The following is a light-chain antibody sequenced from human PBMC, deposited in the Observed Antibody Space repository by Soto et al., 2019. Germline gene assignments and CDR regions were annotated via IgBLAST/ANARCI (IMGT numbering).Light chain of an antibody. Sequence: EIVMTQSPATLSVSPGERVTLSCRPSQTIHSHLAWYQQRPGQAPRPLIYAASTRATGIPARFSGNGFGTEFTLTISSLQSEDFAVYYCQRYSDWPLTFGGGTKVAIK. CDR2: AAS. V-gene: IGKV3D-15*01. CDR1: QTIHSH. J-gene: IGKJ4*01. CDR3: QRYSDWPLT.